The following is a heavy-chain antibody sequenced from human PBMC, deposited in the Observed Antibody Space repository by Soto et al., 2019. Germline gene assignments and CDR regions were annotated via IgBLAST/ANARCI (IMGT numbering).Heavy chain of an antibody. CDR3: ARDPDYDYVWEGHDY. CDR1: GFTFSSYS. J-gene: IGHJ4*02. D-gene: IGHD3-16*01. V-gene: IGHV3-21*01. Sequence: GGSLRLSCAASGFTFSSYSMNWVRQAPGKGLEWVSSISSSSSYIYYADSVKGRFTISRDNAKNSLYLQMNSLRAEDTAVYYCARDPDYDYVWEGHDYWGQGTLVTVSS. CDR2: ISSSSSYI.